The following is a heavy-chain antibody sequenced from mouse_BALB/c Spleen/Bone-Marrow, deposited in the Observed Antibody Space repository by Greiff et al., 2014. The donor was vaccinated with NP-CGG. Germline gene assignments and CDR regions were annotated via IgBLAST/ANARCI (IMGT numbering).Heavy chain of an antibody. D-gene: IGHD2-2*01. CDR2: IYPGDGDT. CDR3: AKVTTGFAY. V-gene: IGHV1-80*01. J-gene: IGHJ3*01. CDR1: GYAFSTYW. Sequence: QVQLKQSGAELVRPGSSVKISCKASGYAFSTYWMTWVKQRPGQGLEWIGQIYPGDGDTKYNGVFKGKATLTADRSSSTAYMQLSSLTSEDSAVYFCAKVTTGFAYWGQGTLVTVSA.